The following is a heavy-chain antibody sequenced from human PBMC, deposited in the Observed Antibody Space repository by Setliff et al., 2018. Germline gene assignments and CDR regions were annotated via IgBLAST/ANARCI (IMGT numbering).Heavy chain of an antibody. V-gene: IGHV1-46*01. CDR3: ARGGIGFSEITIFGVALYWFDP. CDR2: INPSGGST. J-gene: IGHJ5*02. CDR1: GYTFTRYY. Sequence: ASVKVSCKASGYTFTRYYIHWVRQAPGQGLEWMGIINPSGGSTSYAQKFQGRVTMTRDTSTSTVYMELSSLRSEDTAVYYCARGGIGFSEITIFGVALYWFDPWGQGTLVTVSS. D-gene: IGHD3-3*01.